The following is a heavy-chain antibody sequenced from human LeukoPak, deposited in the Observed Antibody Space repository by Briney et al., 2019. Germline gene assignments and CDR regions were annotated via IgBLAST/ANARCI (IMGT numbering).Heavy chain of an antibody. CDR1: GITLSNYG. CDR3: AKRGVVIRVILVGFHKEAYYFDS. Sequence: GGSLRLSCAVSGITLSNYGMSWVRQAPGKGLEWVAGISDSGGRTNYADSVKGRFTISRDNPKNTLYLQMNSLRAEDTAVYFCAKRGVVIRVILVGFHKEAYYFDSWGQGALVTVSP. D-gene: IGHD3-22*01. V-gene: IGHV3-23*01. CDR2: ISDSGGRT. J-gene: IGHJ4*02.